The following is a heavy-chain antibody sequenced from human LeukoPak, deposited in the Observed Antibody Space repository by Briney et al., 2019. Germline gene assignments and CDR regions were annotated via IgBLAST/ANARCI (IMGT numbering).Heavy chain of an antibody. CDR2: IKKDGSEN. J-gene: IGHJ4*02. D-gene: IGHD5-18*01. CDR1: GFTFSTYW. Sequence: PGTSLRLSCAASGFTFSTYWMNWVRQAPGKGLEWVANIKKDGSENYYVDSVKGRFTISRDNAKNALYLQMNSLRAEDTAVYYCVRGTALVLKFDYWGQGTLVTVSS. CDR3: VRGTALVLKFDY. V-gene: IGHV3-7*02.